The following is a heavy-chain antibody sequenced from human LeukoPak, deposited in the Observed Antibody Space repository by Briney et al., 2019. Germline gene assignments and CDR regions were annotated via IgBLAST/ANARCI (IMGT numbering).Heavy chain of an antibody. CDR2: MNPNSGNT. D-gene: IGHD6-19*01. Sequence: GASVKVSCKASGYTFTSYDINWVRQGTGQGLEWMGWMNPNSGNTGYAQKFQGRVTMTRNTSISTPYMELSSLRSEDTAVYYCASGASSGWRWFDPWGQGTLVTVSS. CDR1: GYTFTSYD. J-gene: IGHJ5*02. CDR3: ASGASSGWRWFDP. V-gene: IGHV1-8*01.